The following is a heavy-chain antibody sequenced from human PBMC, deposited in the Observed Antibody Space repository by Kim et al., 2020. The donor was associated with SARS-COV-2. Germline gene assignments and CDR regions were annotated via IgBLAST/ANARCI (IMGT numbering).Heavy chain of an antibody. CDR1: GFTFSSYW. CDR3: VRDGYSGYDRAFDV. V-gene: IGHV3-7*01. CDR2: IKEDGSEK. J-gene: IGHJ3*01. Sequence: EGSLRLSCADSGFTFSSYWMSWVRQAPGKGLEWVANIKEDGSEKYYVDSVKGRFTISRDNAKNSVYLQMNSLRAEDTAVYFCVRDGYSGYDRAFDVWGQGTMVTVSS. D-gene: IGHD5-12*01.